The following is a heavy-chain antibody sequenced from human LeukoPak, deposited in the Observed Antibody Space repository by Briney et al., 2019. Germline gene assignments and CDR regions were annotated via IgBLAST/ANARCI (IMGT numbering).Heavy chain of an antibody. CDR3: ARSSSYVYYGMDV. CDR2: IYYSGST. J-gene: IGHJ6*02. CDR1: GGSISSSSYY. D-gene: IGHD2-2*01. Sequence: SETLSLTCTVSGGSISSSSYYWGWIRQPPGKGLEWIGSIYYSGSTYYNPSLKSRVTISVDTSKNQFSLKLSSVTAADTAVYYCARSSSYVYYGMDVWGQGTTVTVSS. V-gene: IGHV4-39*01.